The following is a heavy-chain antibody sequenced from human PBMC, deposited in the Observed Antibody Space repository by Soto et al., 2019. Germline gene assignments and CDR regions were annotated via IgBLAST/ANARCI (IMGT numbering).Heavy chain of an antibody. CDR2: IYDSGST. D-gene: IGHD6-6*01. Sequence: QVQLQESGPGLVKPSETLSLTCTVSGGSISSYYWSWIRQPPGKGLEWIGYIYDSGSTNYNPSLKGPVTISVDTSKNPFSLKLTSVTAADTAVYYCAAPPRYWSQGTLVTVSS. V-gene: IGHV4-59*03. CDR1: GGSISSYY. J-gene: IGHJ4*02. CDR3: AAPPRY.